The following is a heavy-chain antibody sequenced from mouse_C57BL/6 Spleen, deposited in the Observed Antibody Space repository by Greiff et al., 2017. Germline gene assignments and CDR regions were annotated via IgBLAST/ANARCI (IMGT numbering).Heavy chain of an antibody. CDR2: IDPNSGGT. V-gene: IGHV1-72*01. Sequence: QVHLKQPGAELVKPGASVKLSCKASGYTFTSYWMHWVKQRPGRGLEWIGRIDPNSGGTKYNEKFKSKATLTVDKPSSTAYMQLSSLTSEDSAVYYCARGIDYYGSSYRFAYWGQGTLVTVSA. CDR1: GYTFTSYW. CDR3: ARGIDYYGSSYRFAY. J-gene: IGHJ3*01. D-gene: IGHD1-1*01.